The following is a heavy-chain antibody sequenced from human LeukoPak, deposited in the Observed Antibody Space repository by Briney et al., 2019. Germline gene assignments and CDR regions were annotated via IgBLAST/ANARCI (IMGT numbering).Heavy chain of an antibody. CDR3: ARGSVWSGFWKFSVWFDP. CDR1: GYTFTSYY. V-gene: IGHV1-46*01. Sequence: GASVKVSCKASGYTFTSYYMHWVRQAPGRGLEWMGIINPSGGSTSYAQKFQGRVTMTRDMSTSTVYMELSSLRSEDTAVYYCARGSVWSGFWKFSVWFDPWGQGTLVTVSS. J-gene: IGHJ5*02. CDR2: INPSGGST. D-gene: IGHD3-3*01.